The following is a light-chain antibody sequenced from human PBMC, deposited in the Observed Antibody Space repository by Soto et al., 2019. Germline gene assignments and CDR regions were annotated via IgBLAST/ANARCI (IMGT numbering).Light chain of an antibody. V-gene: IGKV1-5*03. J-gene: IGKJ1*01. CDR1: QSISSW. Sequence: DIQMTQSPSTLSASVGDRVTITCRASQSISSWLAWYQQRPGKAPKLLIYKASSLESGVPSRISGSGSGTEFTLTISSLQPDDSATYYCQQYDNGWTFGQGTKVEI. CDR3: QQYDNGWT. CDR2: KAS.